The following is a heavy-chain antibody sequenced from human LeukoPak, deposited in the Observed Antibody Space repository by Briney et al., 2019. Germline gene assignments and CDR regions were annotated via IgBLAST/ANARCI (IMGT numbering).Heavy chain of an antibody. CDR3: ARARGWYSSAPHTFDI. V-gene: IGHV3-64*01. J-gene: IGHJ3*02. Sequence: PGGSLRLSCAASGFTFSIYAMHWVRRAQGKGLEYVSCISSNGGSTYYANSMKGRFTISRDNSKNTLYLQMGSLRPEVMATYYCARARGWYSSAPHTFDISGHGTMVTVSS. CDR2: ISSNGGST. CDR1: GFTFSIYA. D-gene: IGHD6-19*01.